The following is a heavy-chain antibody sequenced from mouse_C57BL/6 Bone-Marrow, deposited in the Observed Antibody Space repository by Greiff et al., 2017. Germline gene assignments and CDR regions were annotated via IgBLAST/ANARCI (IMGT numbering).Heavy chain of an antibody. CDR1: GYIFTEYT. J-gene: IGHJ2*01. D-gene: IGHD2-4*01. CDR3: ARHERYYDYEGYFDY. V-gene: IGHV1-62-2*01. CDR2: FYPGSGSI. Sequence: QVQLQQSGAELVKPGASVKLSCKASGYIFTEYTIHWVKQRSGQGLEWVGWFYPGSGSIKYNERFQDKAKLTADKSSNTVYMELSRLTSEDSAVYFCARHERYYDYEGYFDYWGQGTTLTVSS.